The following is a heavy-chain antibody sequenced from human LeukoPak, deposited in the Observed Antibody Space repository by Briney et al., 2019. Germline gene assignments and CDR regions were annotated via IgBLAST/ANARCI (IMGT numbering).Heavy chain of an antibody. V-gene: IGHV3-74*01. CDR3: ARDREYYGSGNADY. CDR1: GFTFSSYW. Sequence: GGSLRLSCAASGFTFSSYWMHWVRQAPGKELVWVSRINSDGSSTSYADSVKGRFTISRDNAKNTLYLQMNSLRAEDTAVYYCARDREYYGSGNADYWGQGTLVTVSS. CDR2: INSDGSST. D-gene: IGHD3-10*01. J-gene: IGHJ4*02.